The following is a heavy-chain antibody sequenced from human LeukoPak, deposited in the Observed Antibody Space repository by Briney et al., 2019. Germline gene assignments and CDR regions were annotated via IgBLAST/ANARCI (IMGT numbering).Heavy chain of an antibody. J-gene: IGHJ4*02. V-gene: IGHV3-23*01. Sequence: QXPGXXXEXVSAISGSGGSTYYADSVKGRFTISRDNSKNTLYLQMNSLRAEDTAVYYCAKDGATVPQYYFDYWGQGTLVTVSS. CDR2: ISGSGGST. D-gene: IGHD1-26*01. CDR3: AKDGATVPQYYFDY.